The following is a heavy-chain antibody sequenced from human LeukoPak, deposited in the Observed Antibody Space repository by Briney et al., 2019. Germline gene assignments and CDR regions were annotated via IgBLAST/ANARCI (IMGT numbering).Heavy chain of an antibody. CDR3: ARWDCSSTSCSYNWFDP. V-gene: IGHV5-51*01. CDR2: VYPGDSDT. D-gene: IGHD2-2*01. J-gene: IGHJ5*02. Sequence: GESLKISCKGSGYNFTTYWIGWVRQMPGKGLEWMGVVYPGDSDTRYSPSFQGRVTISADKSISTAYLQWSSLKASDTAMYYCARWDCSSTSCSYNWFDPWGQGTLVTVSS. CDR1: GYNFTTYW.